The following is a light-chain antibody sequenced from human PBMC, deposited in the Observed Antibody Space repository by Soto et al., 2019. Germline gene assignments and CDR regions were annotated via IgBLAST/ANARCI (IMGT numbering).Light chain of an antibody. Sequence: EIVMTQSPATLSVSPGERATLSCRASQSVSSNLAWYQQKPGQPPRLLIYGASTRPTGIPARFSGSGSATRFTLIIDRLEAEDVAVYYCQQYGGSPPWTFGQGTKVDIK. CDR1: QSVSSN. J-gene: IGKJ1*01. CDR2: GAS. CDR3: QQYGGSPPWT. V-gene: IGKV3-15*01.